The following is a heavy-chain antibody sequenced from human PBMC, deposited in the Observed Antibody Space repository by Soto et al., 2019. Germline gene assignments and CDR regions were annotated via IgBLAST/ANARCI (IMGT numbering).Heavy chain of an antibody. V-gene: IGHV3-23*01. Sequence: PGGSLRLSCAASGFTFNTYAMSWVRQAPGKGLEWVSAISAGGDHTYYADSVKGRFTISRDNSKNTLYLQMNSLRAEDTAVYYCARESEDLTSNFDYWGQGTLVTVSS. CDR3: ARESEDLTSNFDY. CDR1: GFTFNTYA. J-gene: IGHJ4*02. CDR2: ISAGGDHT.